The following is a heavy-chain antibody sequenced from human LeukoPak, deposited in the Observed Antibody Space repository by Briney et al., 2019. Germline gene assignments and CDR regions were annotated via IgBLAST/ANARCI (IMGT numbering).Heavy chain of an antibody. Sequence: SETLSLTCTVSGGSISNYYWSWIRQPPGKGLEWIGEINHSGSTNYNPSLKSRVTISVDTSNKQFSLKLTSVTAADTAVYYCARWWGFDRWGQGTLVTVSS. CDR1: GGSISNYY. CDR2: INHSGST. J-gene: IGHJ5*02. CDR3: ARWWGFDR. D-gene: IGHD2-15*01. V-gene: IGHV4-34*01.